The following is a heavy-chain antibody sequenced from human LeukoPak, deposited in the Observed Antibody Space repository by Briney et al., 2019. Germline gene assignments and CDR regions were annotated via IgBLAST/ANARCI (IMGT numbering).Heavy chain of an antibody. Sequence: GGSLRLSCAGSGFIFSNAWMNWVRQAPGKGLEWVGRIKSKTDGGTTDYAAPVKGRFTISRDDSIHTVYLQMNSLKTEDTAVYYCTTGAPSSGYLFDYWGQGTLITVSS. J-gene: IGHJ4*02. V-gene: IGHV3-15*01. CDR3: TTGAPSSGYLFDY. CDR2: IKSKTDGGTT. D-gene: IGHD3-22*01. CDR1: GFIFSNAW.